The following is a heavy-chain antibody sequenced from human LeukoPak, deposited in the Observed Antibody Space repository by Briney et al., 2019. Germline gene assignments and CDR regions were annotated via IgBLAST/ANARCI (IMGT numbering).Heavy chain of an antibody. Sequence: GGSLRLSCAASGFTFSSSAMHWVRQAPGKGLEWVAFLSYDSRSEFYAGSVKGRFSISRDNPKNTLFLQINSLRAEDTAMYFCARNPYTEFWFDPWGPGTLVTVSS. CDR1: GFTFSSSA. D-gene: IGHD3-10*01. V-gene: IGHV3-30*04. J-gene: IGHJ5*02. CDR3: ARNPYTEFWFDP. CDR2: LSYDSRSE.